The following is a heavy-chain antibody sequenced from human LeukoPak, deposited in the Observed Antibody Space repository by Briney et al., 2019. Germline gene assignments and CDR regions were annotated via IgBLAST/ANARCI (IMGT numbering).Heavy chain of an antibody. CDR1: GFTFSSYS. V-gene: IGHV3-21*01. CDR3: ARDLAAAGYDY. J-gene: IGHJ4*02. CDR2: ISSSSSYI. Sequence: GGSLRLSCAASGFTFSSYSMNWVCQAPGKGLEWVSSISSSSSYIYYADSVKGRFTISRDNAKNSLYLQMNSLRAEDTAVYYCARDLAAAGYDYWGQGTLVTVSS. D-gene: IGHD6-13*01.